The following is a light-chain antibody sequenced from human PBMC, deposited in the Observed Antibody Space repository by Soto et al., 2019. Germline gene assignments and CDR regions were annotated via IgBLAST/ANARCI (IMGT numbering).Light chain of an antibody. V-gene: IGKV3-20*01. J-gene: IGKJ1*01. Sequence: EIVLTQSPGTLSLSPGERATLSCRASQSVSSSYLAWYQQKPGQAPRLLIYGASSRATGIPARFSGSGSGTDFTLTISRLEPEDFAVYYCQQYGSPWTFGQGTKVEIK. CDR2: GAS. CDR3: QQYGSPWT. CDR1: QSVSSSY.